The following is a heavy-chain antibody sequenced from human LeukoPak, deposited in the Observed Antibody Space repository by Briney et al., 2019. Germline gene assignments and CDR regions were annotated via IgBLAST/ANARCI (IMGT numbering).Heavy chain of an antibody. D-gene: IGHD3-22*01. Sequence: SGGSLRLSCAASGFTFSEYWMHWVRQAPGKGLEWVSRINSDGSRIPYADSVKGRFTISRDNAKNTLYLQMNSLRVEETAVYYCASSPVITRDWGQGTLVTVSS. CDR3: ASSPVITRD. CDR2: INSDGSRI. CDR1: GFTFSEYW. V-gene: IGHV3-74*01. J-gene: IGHJ4*02.